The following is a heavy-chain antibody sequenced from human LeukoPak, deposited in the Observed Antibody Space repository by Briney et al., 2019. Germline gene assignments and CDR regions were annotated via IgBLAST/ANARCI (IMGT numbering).Heavy chain of an antibody. CDR2: INHSGST. V-gene: IGHV4-34*01. D-gene: IGHD3-10*01. J-gene: IGHJ4*02. Sequence: PSETLSLTCAVYGGSFSGYYWSWIRQPPGKGLEWIGEINHSGSTNYNPSLKSRVTISVDTSKNQFSLKLSSVAAADTAVYYCARAGRILWFGERGSYYFDYWGQGTLVTVSS. CDR1: GGSFSGYY. CDR3: ARAGRILWFGERGSYYFDY.